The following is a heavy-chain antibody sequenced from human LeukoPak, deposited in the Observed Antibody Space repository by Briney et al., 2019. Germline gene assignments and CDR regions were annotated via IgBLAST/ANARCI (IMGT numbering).Heavy chain of an antibody. CDR3: ARDPGGLTMGYYGMDV. CDR1: GFTFSSYA. V-gene: IGHV3-23*01. Sequence: PGGSLRLSCAASGFTFSSYALSWVRQAPGKGLECVSAISGSGGSTYSADSLKGRFTISRDNSKNTLYLQINSLRTDDTAVFYCARDPGGLTMGYYGMDVWGQGTTVTVSS. J-gene: IGHJ6*02. D-gene: IGHD3-10*01. CDR2: ISGSGGST.